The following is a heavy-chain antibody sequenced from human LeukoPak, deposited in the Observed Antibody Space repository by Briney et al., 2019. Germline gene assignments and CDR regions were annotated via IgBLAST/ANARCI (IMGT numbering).Heavy chain of an antibody. D-gene: IGHD5-24*01. V-gene: IGHV3-53*01. J-gene: IGHJ4*02. CDR1: EFTVSRSY. Sequence: GGSLRLSCAATEFTVSRSYMTWVRQAPGKGLEWVSVLRSGGTIEYADTVKGRFTISGDISKNTVYLQMNNLRSEDTAVYFCAREGEKADGYNHGLDRWGQGTLVTVSS. CDR2: LRSGGTI. CDR3: AREGEKADGYNHGLDR.